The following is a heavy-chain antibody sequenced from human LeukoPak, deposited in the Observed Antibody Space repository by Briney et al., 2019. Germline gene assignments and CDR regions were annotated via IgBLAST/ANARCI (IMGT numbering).Heavy chain of an antibody. J-gene: IGHJ6*02. V-gene: IGHV3-30-3*01. D-gene: IGHD6-13*01. CDR2: ISYDGSNK. CDR1: GFTFSSYA. CDR3: ARDYYKQQLDNYYYGMDV. Sequence: GGSLRLSCGASGFTFSSYAMHWVRQAPRKGLGWVAVISYDGSNKYYADSVKGRFTISRDNSKNTLYLQMNSLRAEDTAVYYCARDYYKQQLDNYYYGMDVWGQGTTVTVSS.